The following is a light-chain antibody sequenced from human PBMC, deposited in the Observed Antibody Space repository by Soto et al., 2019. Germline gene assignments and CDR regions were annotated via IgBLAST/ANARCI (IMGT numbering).Light chain of an antibody. CDR3: QQYGSSGWT. Sequence: EMVLTQSPGTLSLSPGERATLSCRASQSVSSSYLAWYQQKPGQAPRLLIYGASSRATGIPHRFSGSGSGTDFTLTISRLDPEDFAVYYFQQYGSSGWTFGQGTKVELK. CDR2: GAS. J-gene: IGKJ1*01. V-gene: IGKV3-20*01. CDR1: QSVSSSY.